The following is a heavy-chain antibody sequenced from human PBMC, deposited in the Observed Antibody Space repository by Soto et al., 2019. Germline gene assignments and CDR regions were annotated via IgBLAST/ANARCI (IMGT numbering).Heavy chain of an antibody. V-gene: IGHV3-66*04. J-gene: IGHJ4*02. D-gene: IGHD2-21*02. CDR1: GFTVSSNY. CDR2: IYSGGST. Sequence: EVQLVECGGDLVQPGRSLRLSCAASGFTVSSNYMSWVRQAPGKGLEWVSVIYSGGSTYYADSVKGRFTISRDNSKNTLYLQMNSLRAEDTAVYYCARLVGDYLDYWGQGTLVTVSS. CDR3: ARLVGDYLDY.